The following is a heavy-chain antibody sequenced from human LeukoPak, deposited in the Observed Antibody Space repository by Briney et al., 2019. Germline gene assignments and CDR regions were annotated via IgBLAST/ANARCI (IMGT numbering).Heavy chain of an antibody. V-gene: IGHV3-13*01. CDR1: GFTFSSYD. J-gene: IGHJ4*02. CDR3: AKDPGKSYYFDY. CDR2: IGTAGDT. Sequence: PGGSLRLSCAASGFTFSSYDMHWVRQATGRGLEWVSAIGTAGDTYYPDSVKGRFTISRDNSKNTLYLQMNSLRAEDTAVYYCAKDPGKSYYFDYWGQGTLVTVSS.